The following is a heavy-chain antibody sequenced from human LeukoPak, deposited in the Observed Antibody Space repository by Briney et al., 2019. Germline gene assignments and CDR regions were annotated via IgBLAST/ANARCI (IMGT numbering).Heavy chain of an antibody. J-gene: IGHJ5*02. CDR2: IYYSGST. V-gene: IGHV4-39*07. D-gene: IGHD3-10*01. CDR1: GGSISSSSYY. Sequence: SETLSLTCTVSGGSISSSSYYWGWIRQPPGKGLEWIGSIYYSGSTYYNPSLKSRVTISVDTSKNQFSLKLSSVTAADTAVYYCAREALWFGEKWFDPWGQGTLVTVSS. CDR3: AREALWFGEKWFDP.